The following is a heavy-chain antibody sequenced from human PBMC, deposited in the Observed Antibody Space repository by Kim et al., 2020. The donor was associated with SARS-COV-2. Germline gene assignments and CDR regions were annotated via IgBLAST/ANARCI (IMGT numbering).Heavy chain of an antibody. Sequence: SETLSLTCTVSGGSISSSSYYWGWIRQPPGKGLEWIGSIYYSGSTYYNPSLKSRVTISVDTSKNQFSLKLSSVTAADTAVYYCARPHGSGSYYRDYYYYGMDVWGQGTTVTVSS. CDR3: ARPHGSGSYYRDYYYYGMDV. CDR2: IYYSGST. CDR1: GGSISSSSYY. J-gene: IGHJ6*02. D-gene: IGHD3-10*01. V-gene: IGHV4-39*01.